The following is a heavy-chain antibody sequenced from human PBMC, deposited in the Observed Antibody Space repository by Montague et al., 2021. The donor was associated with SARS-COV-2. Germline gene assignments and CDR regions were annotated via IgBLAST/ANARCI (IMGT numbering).Heavy chain of an antibody. CDR3: VRVAWFVDLSLADY. CDR1: GDSISSTVYY. D-gene: IGHD3-10*01. CDR2: IYHTGIT. V-gene: IGHV4-39*07. J-gene: IGHJ4*02. Sequence: SETLSLTCTVSGDSISSTVYYWGWMRQPPGKLLEWIGTIYHTGITHYNPSLKSRVTLSVDTSKNQLSLNVTSVTAADTAVYFCVRVAWFVDLSLADYWGQGTLVAVSS.